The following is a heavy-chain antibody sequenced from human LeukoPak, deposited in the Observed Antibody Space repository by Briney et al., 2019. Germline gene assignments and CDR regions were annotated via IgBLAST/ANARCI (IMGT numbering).Heavy chain of an antibody. V-gene: IGHV3-48*02. D-gene: IGHD2-15*01. J-gene: IGHJ4*02. CDR2: ITGSSSAI. Sequence: PGGSLRLSCAASGFTFSSYSMSWVRQAPGKGLEWISYITGSSSAISYPDSEKGRFTISRDNAKNSLYLQMNSLRDDDTAVYYCARGGRLLDYWGQGTLVTVSS. CDR1: GFTFSSYS. CDR3: ARGGRLLDY.